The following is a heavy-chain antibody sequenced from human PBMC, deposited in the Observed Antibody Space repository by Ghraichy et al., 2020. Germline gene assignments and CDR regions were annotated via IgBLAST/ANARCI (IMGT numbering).Heavy chain of an antibody. Sequence: SQTLSLTCSVSGDSISSDSYYWSWIRQPPGKGPEWIGQMYHSGSSNYNPSLESRVTMSIDTSKSQFFLKLSSVTAADTALYYCARVPLVIVPAALRGSFDMWGRGTMVTVSP. CDR1: GDSISSDSYY. CDR2: MYHSGSS. D-gene: IGHD2-2*01. J-gene: IGHJ3*02. V-gene: IGHV4-61*01. CDR3: ARVPLVIVPAALRGSFDM.